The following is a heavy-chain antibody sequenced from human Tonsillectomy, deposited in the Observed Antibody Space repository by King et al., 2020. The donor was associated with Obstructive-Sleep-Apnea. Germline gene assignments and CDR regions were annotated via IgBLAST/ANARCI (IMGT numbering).Heavy chain of an antibody. J-gene: IGHJ4*02. CDR2: IYYSGST. CDR3: ARRAIAAAGSFFDY. D-gene: IGHD6-13*01. Sequence: QLQESGPGLVKPSETLSLTCTVSGGSISSYYWSWIRQPPGEGLEWIGYIYYSGSTNYNPSLKRRVTISVDTSKNQFSLKLSSVTAADTAVYYCARRAIAAAGSFFDYWGQGTLVTVSS. CDR1: GGSISSYY. V-gene: IGHV4-59*01.